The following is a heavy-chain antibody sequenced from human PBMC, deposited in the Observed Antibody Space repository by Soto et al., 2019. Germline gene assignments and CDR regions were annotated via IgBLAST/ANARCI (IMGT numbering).Heavy chain of an antibody. CDR2: ISGSGGNT. CDR3: AKDINSDY. CDR1: GVTLYIYA. D-gene: IGHD1-20*01. V-gene: IGHV3-23*01. J-gene: IGHJ4*02. Sequence: PGGSLRLACAACGVTLYIYAMSGVRQAPGKGLEWVSAISGSGGNTYHADSVKGRFTISRDNSKNTLDLQMNSLRAEDTAVYYSAKDINSDYRGQGTLVTV.